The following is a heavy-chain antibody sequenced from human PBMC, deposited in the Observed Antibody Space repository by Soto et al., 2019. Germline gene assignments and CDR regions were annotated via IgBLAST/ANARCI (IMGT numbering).Heavy chain of an antibody. CDR2: IYYSGST. V-gene: IGHV4-59*01. CDR3: ARELDYEPYFDY. J-gene: IGHJ4*02. Sequence: PSETLSLTCTVSGGSISSYYWSWIRQPPGKGLEWIGYIYYSGSTNYNPSLKSRVTISVDTSKNQFSLKLSSVTAADTAVYYCARELDYEPYFDYWGQGTLVTVSS. D-gene: IGHD4-17*01. CDR1: GGSISSYY.